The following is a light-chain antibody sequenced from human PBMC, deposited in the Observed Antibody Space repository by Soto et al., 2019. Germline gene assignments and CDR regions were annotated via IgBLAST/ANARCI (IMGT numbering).Light chain of an antibody. CDR1: QNISDY. Sequence: EIALTQSRATLSLSPGERATLSCRASQNISDYLVWYQHKPGQVPWLLIYDASNRATGIPARFSGSGSGTDFTLIISSLEPEDFAVYYCQQRSKWPYTFGQGTKLEIK. V-gene: IGKV3-11*01. CDR3: QQRSKWPYT. J-gene: IGKJ2*01. CDR2: DAS.